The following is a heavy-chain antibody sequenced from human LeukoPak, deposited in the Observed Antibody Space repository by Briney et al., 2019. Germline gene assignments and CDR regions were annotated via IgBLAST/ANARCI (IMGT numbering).Heavy chain of an antibody. D-gene: IGHD3-22*01. CDR1: GVTLSNYG. Sequence: GGSLRLSCAVSGVTLSNYGMAWVRQAPGKGLEWVAGISGSGGRPNYADSVKGRFTISRDNPKNTLYLQMNSLRAEDTAVYFCAKRGVVIRVILVGFHKEAYYFDSWGQGALVTVSS. CDR3: AKRGVVIRVILVGFHKEAYYFDS. V-gene: IGHV3-23*01. CDR2: ISGSGGRP. J-gene: IGHJ4*02.